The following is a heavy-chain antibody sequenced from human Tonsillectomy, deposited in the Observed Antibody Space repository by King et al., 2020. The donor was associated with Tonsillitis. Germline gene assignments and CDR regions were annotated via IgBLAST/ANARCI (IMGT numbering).Heavy chain of an antibody. CDR1: GYTFTSYG. CDR2: ICGYIDHT. J-gene: IGHJ3*02. CDR3: ARAGATDAFDI. V-gene: IGHV1-18*04. Sequence: VQLVESGAEVKKPGASVKVSCKASGYTFTSYGISWVRQAPGQGLEWMGWICGYIDHTQYALKLQGRVTMTKDTSTGTAYMELRSLRSDDTAVYYCARAGATDAFDIWGQGTKVIVSS.